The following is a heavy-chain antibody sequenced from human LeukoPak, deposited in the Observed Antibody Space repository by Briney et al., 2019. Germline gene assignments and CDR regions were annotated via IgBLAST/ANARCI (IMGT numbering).Heavy chain of an antibody. CDR3: TRDPVPWLRKVYFDY. V-gene: IGHV3-21*01. Sequence: TGGSLRLSCAASGFTFSTSAMSWVRQAPGQGLQWVSSINSISSHIYCAASVRGRFTISRANARNSVYLQINSLSAEDTAVYYCTRDPVPWLRKVYFDYWGQGTLVTVSS. CDR1: GFTFSTSA. CDR2: INSISSHI. J-gene: IGHJ4*02. D-gene: IGHD5-12*01.